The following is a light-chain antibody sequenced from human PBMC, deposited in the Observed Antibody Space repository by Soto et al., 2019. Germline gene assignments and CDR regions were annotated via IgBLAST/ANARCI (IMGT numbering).Light chain of an antibody. V-gene: IGKV3-11*01. CDR1: QSVDSY. J-gene: IGKJ5*01. Sequence: PGGRATLSCRASQSVDSYLVWYQQKPGQAPRLLIFGASSRATGIPARFSGSGSGTDFTLTINSLEPEDFAVYYCQQRSSWPITFGQGTRLEIK. CDR3: QQRSSWPIT. CDR2: GAS.